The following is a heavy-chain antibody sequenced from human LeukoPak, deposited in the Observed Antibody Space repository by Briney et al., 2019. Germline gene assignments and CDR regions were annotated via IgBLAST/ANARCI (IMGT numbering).Heavy chain of an antibody. CDR3: ARAASYDFWSGPGFDP. CDR1: GLTVSSNY. J-gene: IGHJ5*02. D-gene: IGHD3-3*01. V-gene: IGHV3-53*01. CDR2: IYSGGST. Sequence: GGSLRLSCAASGLTVSSNYMSWVRQAPGKGLEWVSVIYSGGSTYYADSVKGRFTISRDNAKNSLYLQMNSLRAEDTAVYYCARAASYDFWSGPGFDPWGQGTLVTVSS.